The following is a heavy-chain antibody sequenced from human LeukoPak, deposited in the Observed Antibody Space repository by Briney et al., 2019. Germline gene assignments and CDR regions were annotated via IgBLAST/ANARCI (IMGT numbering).Heavy chain of an antibody. CDR1: GFTFSSYA. D-gene: IGHD3-22*01. J-gene: IGHJ4*02. CDR2: ISGSGGAT. V-gene: IGHV3-23*01. Sequence: PGGSLRLSCAASGFTFSSYAMSWVRQAPGRGLEWVSAISGSGGATYYADSVKGRFTISRDNSKNTLYLQMNSLRAEDTAVYYCAKADQRSGYHRPSDYWGQGTLVTVSS. CDR3: AKADQRSGYHRPSDY.